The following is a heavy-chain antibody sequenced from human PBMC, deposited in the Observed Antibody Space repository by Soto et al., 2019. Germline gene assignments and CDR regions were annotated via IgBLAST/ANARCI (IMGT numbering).Heavy chain of an antibody. D-gene: IGHD6-13*01. CDR1: GGTFSSYA. V-gene: IGHV1-69*13. Sequence: GASVKVSCKASGGTFSSYAISWVRQAPGQGLEWMGGIIPIFGTANYAQKFQGRVTITADESTSTAYMELSSLRSEDTAVYYCASGRYSSQNWFDPWGQGTLVTVSS. CDR2: IIPIFGTA. CDR3: ASGRYSSQNWFDP. J-gene: IGHJ5*02.